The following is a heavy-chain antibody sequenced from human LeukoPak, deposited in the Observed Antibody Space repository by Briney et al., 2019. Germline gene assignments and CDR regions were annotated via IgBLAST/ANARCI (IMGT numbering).Heavy chain of an antibody. Sequence: GSLRLSCAASGFTLRSYDMSWVRQAPGKGLEWVAATSGSGVNSYYTDSVRGRFTISRDNSQNTLYLQMDSLRAEDTALYYCAKEYSGYDFDYWGQGTLVTVSS. V-gene: IGHV3-23*01. J-gene: IGHJ4*02. CDR3: AKEYSGYDFDY. CDR1: GFTLRSYD. D-gene: IGHD5-12*01. CDR2: TSGSGVNS.